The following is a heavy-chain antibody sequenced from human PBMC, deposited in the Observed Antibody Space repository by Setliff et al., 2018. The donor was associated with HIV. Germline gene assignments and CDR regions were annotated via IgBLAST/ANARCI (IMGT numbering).Heavy chain of an antibody. V-gene: IGHV4-59*01. D-gene: IGHD5-18*01. J-gene: IGHJ4*02. Sequence: TSETLSLTCTVSSDSIRFYYWTWIRQPPGKGLEWIGNVYYTGSTNYNPSLKSRITISIDTSKSQFSLKLTSVAAADTAVYYCARDSGGYNYGFAVGSFDYWGQGVLVTVS. CDR3: ARDSGGYNYGFAVGSFDY. CDR2: VYYTGST. CDR1: SDSIRFYY.